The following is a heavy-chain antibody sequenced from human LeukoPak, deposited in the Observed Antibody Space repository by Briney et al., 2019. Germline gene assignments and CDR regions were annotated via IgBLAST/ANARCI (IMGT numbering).Heavy chain of an antibody. CDR1: GYSFTSYW. Sequence: GESLKISCKGSGYSFTSYWIGWVRQMPGKGLEWMGIIYPGDSDTRYSPSFQGQVTISADKSISTAYLQWSSLKASDTAMYYCARGYYGSGSYYNQASYYYYYMDVWGKGTTVTISS. CDR2: IYPGDSDT. J-gene: IGHJ6*03. CDR3: ARGYYGSGSYYNQASYYYYYMDV. D-gene: IGHD3-10*01. V-gene: IGHV5-51*01.